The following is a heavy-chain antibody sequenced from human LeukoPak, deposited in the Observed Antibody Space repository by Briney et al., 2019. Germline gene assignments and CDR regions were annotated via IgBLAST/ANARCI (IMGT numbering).Heavy chain of an antibody. CDR1: GFTVSSYS. J-gene: IGHJ4*02. D-gene: IGHD2-15*01. CDR2: IFSGGST. Sequence: GGSVRLSCAASGFTVSSYSMSWVRQAPGKGLEWVSVIFSGGSTYYSDSVKDRFTISSDNSKNTPDHLMNSRLTADAAVYYCASSYCSGGSCYGAYFDYWGQGTLVHVSS. V-gene: IGHV3-53*01. CDR3: ASSYCSGGSCYGAYFDY.